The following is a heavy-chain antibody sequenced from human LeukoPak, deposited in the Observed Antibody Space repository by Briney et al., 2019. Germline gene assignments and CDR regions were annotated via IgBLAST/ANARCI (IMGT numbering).Heavy chain of an antibody. CDR3: ARGRLDYYDDSGPNRSDWFDP. Sequence: SETLSLTCTVPGGSLNSYFWSWIRQPAGKGLEWIGRIYTTDTTNYNPSLRGRVTLSIDTSKNQFSLGLTSVTAADTAVYFCARGRLDYYDDSGPNRSDWFDPWGQGTLVTVSS. CDR2: IYTTDTT. J-gene: IGHJ5*02. V-gene: IGHV4-4*07. CDR1: GGSLNSYF. D-gene: IGHD3-22*01.